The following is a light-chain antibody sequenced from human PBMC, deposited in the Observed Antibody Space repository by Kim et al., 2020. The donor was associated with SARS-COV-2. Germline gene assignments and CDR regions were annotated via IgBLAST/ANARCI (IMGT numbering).Light chain of an antibody. J-gene: IGKJ2*01. CDR1: QGIRND. CDR3: LQDYNYPYT. V-gene: IGKV1-6*01. CDR2: AAS. Sequence: SATVGDRVTITCRASQGIRNDLGWYQQKPGKAPKLLIYAASSLQSGVPSRFSGSGSGTDFTLTISSLQPEDFATYYCLQDYNYPYTFGQGTKLEI.